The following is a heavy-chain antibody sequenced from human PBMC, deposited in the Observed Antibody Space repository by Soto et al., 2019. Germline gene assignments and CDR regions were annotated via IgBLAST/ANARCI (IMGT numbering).Heavy chain of an antibody. D-gene: IGHD3-22*01. CDR1: GSTFSSYA. Sequence: GASVKVSCKASGSTFSSYAISWVRQAPGQGLEWMGGIIPIFGTANYAQKFQGRVTITADESTSTAYMELSSLRSEDTAVYYCARAYYYDSSATYYYYGMDVWGQGTTVTVSS. CDR2: IIPIFGTA. CDR3: ARAYYYDSSATYYYYGMDV. J-gene: IGHJ6*02. V-gene: IGHV1-69*13.